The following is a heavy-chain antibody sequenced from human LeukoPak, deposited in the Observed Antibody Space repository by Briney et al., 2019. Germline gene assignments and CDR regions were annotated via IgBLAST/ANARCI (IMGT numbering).Heavy chain of an antibody. CDR2: ISGSGGST. V-gene: IGHV3-23*01. D-gene: IGHD1-26*01. Sequence: PGGSLRLSCAASGFTFSSYGMSWVRQAPGKGLEWVSAISGSGGSTYYADSVKGRFTISRDNSKNTLYLQMNSLRAEDTAVYYCAKDFAVCSPIKVGATIVRSRCAVYFQHWGQGTLVTVSS. CDR3: AKDFAVCSPIKVGATIVRSRCAVYFQH. CDR1: GFTFSSYG. J-gene: IGHJ1*01.